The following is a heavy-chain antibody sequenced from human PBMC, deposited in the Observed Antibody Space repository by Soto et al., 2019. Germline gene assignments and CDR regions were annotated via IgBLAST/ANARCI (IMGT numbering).Heavy chain of an antibody. CDR2: IKQDGSEK. Sequence: HPGGSLRLPCAASGFTFSSYWMSGVRQAPGKGLEWVANIKQDGSEKYYVDSVKGRFTISRDNAKNSLYLQMNSLRAEDTAVYYCARDYYYDSSGISREFDYWGQGTLVTVSS. V-gene: IGHV3-7*01. J-gene: IGHJ4*02. D-gene: IGHD3-22*01. CDR1: GFTFSSYW. CDR3: ARDYYYDSSGISREFDY.